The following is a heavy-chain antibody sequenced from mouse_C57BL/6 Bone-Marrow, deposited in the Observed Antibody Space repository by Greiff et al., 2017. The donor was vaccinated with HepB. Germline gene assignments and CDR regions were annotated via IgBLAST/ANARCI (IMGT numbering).Heavy chain of an antibody. Sequence: QVQLQQSGAELAKPGASVKLSCKASGYTFTSYWMHWVKQRPGQGLEWIGYINPSSGYTKYNQKFKDKATLTADKSSSTAYMQLSSLTSEDSAFYYCARAFYYYGSSYAWFAYWGQGTLVTVSA. CDR3: ARAFYYYGSSYAWFAY. CDR1: GYTFTSYW. CDR2: INPSSGYT. J-gene: IGHJ3*01. V-gene: IGHV1-7*01. D-gene: IGHD1-1*01.